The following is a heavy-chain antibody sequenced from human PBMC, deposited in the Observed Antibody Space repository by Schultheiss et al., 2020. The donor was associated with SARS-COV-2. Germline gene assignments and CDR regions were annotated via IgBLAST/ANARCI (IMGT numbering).Heavy chain of an antibody. CDR1: GGSVSSGSYY. CDR2: IYYSGST. Sequence: SETLSLTCTVSGGSVSSGSYYWSWIRQPPGKGLEWIGYIYYSGSTNYNPSLKSRVTISVDTSKNQFSLKLSSVTAADTAVYYCARGRVVVVPAAISSGMDVWGQGTTVTVSS. CDR3: ARGRVVVVPAAISSGMDV. V-gene: IGHV4-61*01. J-gene: IGHJ6*02. D-gene: IGHD2-2*02.